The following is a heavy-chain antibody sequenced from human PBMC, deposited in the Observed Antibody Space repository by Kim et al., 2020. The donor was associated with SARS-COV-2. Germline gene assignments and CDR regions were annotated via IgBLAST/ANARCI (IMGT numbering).Heavy chain of an antibody. CDR1: GFTVSSNY. J-gene: IGHJ6*02. CDR3: ARGGDYYYGSGSSPRVV. V-gene: IGHV3-53*01. Sequence: GGSLRLSCAASGFTVSSNYMSWVRQAPGKGLEWVSVIYSGGSTYYADSVKGRFTISRDNSKNTLYLQMNSLRAEDTAVYYCARGGDYYYGSGSSPRVVWGQGTTVTVSS. D-gene: IGHD3-10*01. CDR2: IYSGGST.